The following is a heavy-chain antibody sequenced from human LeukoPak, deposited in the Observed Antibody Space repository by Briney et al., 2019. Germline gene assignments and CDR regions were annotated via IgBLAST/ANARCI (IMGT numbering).Heavy chain of an antibody. CDR3: ARDNGDYVGGGFGY. CDR2: IIPIFGTA. CDR1: GGTFSSYA. D-gene: IGHD4-17*01. J-gene: IGHJ4*02. Sequence: ASVKVSCKASGGTFSSYAISWVRQAPGQGLEWMGGIIPIFGTASYAQKFQGRVTMTRDTSTSTVYMELSSLRSEDTAVYYCARDNGDYVGGGFGYWGQGTLVTVSS. V-gene: IGHV1-69*05.